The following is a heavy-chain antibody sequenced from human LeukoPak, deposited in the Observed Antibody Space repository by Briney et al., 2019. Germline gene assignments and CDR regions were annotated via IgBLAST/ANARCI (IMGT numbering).Heavy chain of an antibody. D-gene: IGHD3-10*01. CDR1: RFTFSSYA. V-gene: IGHV3-23*01. CDR3: AKVPHYYYGSGSYQFDY. CDR2: ISGSGGST. J-gene: IGHJ4*02. Sequence: GGSLRLSCAASRFTFSSYAMSWVRQAPGKGLEWVSAISGSGGSTYYADSVKGRFTISRDNSKNTLYLQMNSLRAEDTAVYYCAKVPHYYYGSGSYQFDYWGQGTLVAVSS.